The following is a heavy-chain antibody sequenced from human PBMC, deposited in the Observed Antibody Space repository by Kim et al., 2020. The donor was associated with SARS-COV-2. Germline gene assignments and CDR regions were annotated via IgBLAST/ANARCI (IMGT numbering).Heavy chain of an antibody. CDR1: GFTFDDYA. V-gene: IGHV3-43*02. D-gene: IGHD6-19*01. CDR2: ISGDGGST. J-gene: IGHJ6*02. Sequence: GGSLRLSCAASGFTFDDYAMHWVRQAPGKGLEWVSLISGDGGSTYYADSVKGRFTISRDNSKNSLYLQMNSLRTEDTALYYCAKDSPRSGWNIGYYYGMDVWGQGTTVTVSS. CDR3: AKDSPRSGWNIGYYYGMDV.